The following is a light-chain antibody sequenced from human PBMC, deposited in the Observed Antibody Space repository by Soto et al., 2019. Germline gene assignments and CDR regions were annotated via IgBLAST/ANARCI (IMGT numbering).Light chain of an antibody. J-gene: IGKJ4*01. CDR1: QNVNSN. CDR3: LQDYNYPLT. V-gene: IGKV3D-15*01. CDR2: GAS. Sequence: EIVFTQSPASLSVSPGERATLSCRASQNVNSNLAWYKQKHGQAPRFLIYGASNRATGIPDRVSGSGSGTEFTLTISSLKPEDFETYYCLQDYNYPLTFGGGTKVDIK.